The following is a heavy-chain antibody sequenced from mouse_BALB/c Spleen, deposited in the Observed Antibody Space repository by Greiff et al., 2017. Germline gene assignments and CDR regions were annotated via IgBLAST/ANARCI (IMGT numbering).Heavy chain of an antibody. V-gene: IGHV1-59*01. CDR2: IYPSDSYT. CDR1: GYTFTSYW. Sequence: QVQLKESGAELVRPGASVKLSCTASGYTFTSYWITWVKQRPGQGLEWIGNIYPSDSYTNYNQKFKDKATLTVDTSASTAYMQLSSPTSEDSAVYYCTRGGGYGNYVGAMDYWGQGTSVTVSS. J-gene: IGHJ4*01. CDR3: TRGGGYGNYVGAMDY. D-gene: IGHD2-10*02.